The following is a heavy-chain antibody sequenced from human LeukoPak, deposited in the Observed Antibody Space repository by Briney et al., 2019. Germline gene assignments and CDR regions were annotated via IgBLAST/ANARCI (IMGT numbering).Heavy chain of an antibody. Sequence: TLSLTCTVSGGSISSGGYYWSWIRQHPGKGLEWIGYIYYSGSTYYNPSLKSRVTISVDTSKNQFSLKLSSVTAADTAVYYCARGPSDYYYGMGVWGKGTTVTVSS. CDR3: ARGPSDYYYGMGV. CDR2: IYYSGST. V-gene: IGHV4-31*03. CDR1: GGSISSGGYY. J-gene: IGHJ6*04.